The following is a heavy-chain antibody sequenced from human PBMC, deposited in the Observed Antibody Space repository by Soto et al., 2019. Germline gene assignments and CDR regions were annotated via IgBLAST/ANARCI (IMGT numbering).Heavy chain of an antibody. CDR3: AADVVRSTGGDS. CDR1: GGTFTTSS. J-gene: IGHJ4*02. CDR2: IIPIFSKT. D-gene: IGHD7-27*01. Sequence: QVQLVQSGAEVKELGSSVKVSCKTSGGTFTTSSFVWVRQGPGQGLEWMGGIIPIFSKTNFTPKFQGRVTFTGDESTRTVYMTLSSLRSEDTAIYYCAADVVRSTGGDSWGQGTLVTVSS. V-gene: IGHV1-69*01.